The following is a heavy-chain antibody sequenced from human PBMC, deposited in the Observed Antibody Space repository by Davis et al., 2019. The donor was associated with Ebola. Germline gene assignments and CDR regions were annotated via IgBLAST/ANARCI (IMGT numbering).Heavy chain of an antibody. CDR1: GGSISSYY. CDR3: ARQRYSSGGTHDY. D-gene: IGHD6-19*01. V-gene: IGHV4-59*08. Sequence: PSETLSLTCTVSGGSISSYYWIWIRQPPGKGLEWIGYIYYSGSTNYNPSLKSRVTISVDTSKNQFSLKLSAVTAADTAVYYCARQRYSSGGTHDYWGQGTLVTVSS. J-gene: IGHJ4*02. CDR2: IYYSGST.